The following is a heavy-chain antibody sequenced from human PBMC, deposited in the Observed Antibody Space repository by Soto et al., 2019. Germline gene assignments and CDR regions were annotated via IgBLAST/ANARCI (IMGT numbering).Heavy chain of an antibody. CDR1: GFTFTTYA. CDR3: AKDKDTTFSPQDY. V-gene: IGHV3-23*01. J-gene: IGHJ4*02. Sequence: EVQLLESGGDLVQPGGSLRLSCAASGFTFTTYAMTWVRQAPGKGLEWVSAISGSGGSTYYADSVKGRFTISGDMSKNTLYLQMNSLRAEDTAVYYCAKDKDTTFSPQDYWGQGTLVTVSS. D-gene: IGHD2-15*01. CDR2: ISGSGGST.